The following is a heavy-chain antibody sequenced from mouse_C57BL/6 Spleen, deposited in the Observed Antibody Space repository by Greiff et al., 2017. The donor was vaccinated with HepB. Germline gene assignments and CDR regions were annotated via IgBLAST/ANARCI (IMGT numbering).Heavy chain of an antibody. CDR2: ISDGGSYT. D-gene: IGHD1-1*01. J-gene: IGHJ2*01. Sequence: EVHLVESGGGLVKPGGSLKLSCAASGFTFSSYAMSWVRQTPEKRLEWVATISDGGSYTYYPDNVKGRFTISRDNAKNNLYLQMSHLKSEDTAMYYCARGGYYGSNYFDYWGQGTTLTVSS. CDR3: ARGGYYGSNYFDY. V-gene: IGHV5-4*01. CDR1: GFTFSSYA.